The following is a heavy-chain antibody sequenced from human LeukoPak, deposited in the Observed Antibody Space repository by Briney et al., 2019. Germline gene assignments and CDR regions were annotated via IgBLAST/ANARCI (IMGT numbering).Heavy chain of an antibody. CDR3: AREIHAEMDDWYFDL. V-gene: IGHV4-39*07. J-gene: IGHJ2*01. D-gene: IGHD1-14*01. Sequence: SETLSLTCTVSGGSISSSSYYWGWIRQPPGKGLEWIGSIYYSGSTYYNPSLKSRVTISVDTSKNQFSLKLSSVTAADTAVYYCAREIHAEMDDWYFDLWGRGTLVTVSS. CDR2: IYYSGST. CDR1: GGSISSSSYY.